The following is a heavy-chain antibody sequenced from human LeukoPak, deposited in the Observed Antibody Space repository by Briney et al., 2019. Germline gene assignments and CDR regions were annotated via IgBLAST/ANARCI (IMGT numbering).Heavy chain of an antibody. CDR1: GFTFSSYG. V-gene: IGHV3-30*18. CDR2: ISYDGSNK. Sequence: PGRSLRLSCAASGFTFSSYGRHWVRQAPGKGLEWVAVISYDGSNKYYADSVKGRFTISRDNSKNTLYLQMNSLRAEDTAVYYCAKDFRFDCSGGSCYPYYFDYWGQGTLVTVSS. J-gene: IGHJ4*02. CDR3: AKDFRFDCSGGSCYPYYFDY. D-gene: IGHD2-15*01.